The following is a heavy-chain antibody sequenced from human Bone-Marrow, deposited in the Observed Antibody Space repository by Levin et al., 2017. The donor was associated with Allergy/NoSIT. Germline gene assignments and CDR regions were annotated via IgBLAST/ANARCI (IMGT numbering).Heavy chain of an antibody. CDR3: ARGTLRWFAP. D-gene: IGHD2-15*01. V-gene: IGHV1-8*01. CDR1: GYSFTNYD. Sequence: AASVKVSCKASGYSFTNYDVHWVRQVPGQGLEWMGSINPNSAKTAYAQTFQGRVTMTRNTSIRTAYMELSSLKSQDTGVYYCARGTLRWFAPWGQGTLVTVSS. CDR2: INPNSAKT. J-gene: IGHJ5*02.